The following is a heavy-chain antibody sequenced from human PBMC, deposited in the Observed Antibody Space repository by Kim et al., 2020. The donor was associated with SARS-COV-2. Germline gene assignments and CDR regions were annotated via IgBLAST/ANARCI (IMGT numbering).Heavy chain of an antibody. CDR3: ARPSSSHFDF. CDR1: GFIFRNFG. Sequence: GGSLRLSCAASGFIFRNFGMHWVRQAPGKGLEWVAFISNDGTITIYADSVQGRFTISRDYSENTLYLQMDSLSAGDTAVYYCARPSSSHFDFWGQGTLVTVSS. CDR2: ISNDGTIT. J-gene: IGHJ4*02. D-gene: IGHD3-10*01. V-gene: IGHV3-33*01.